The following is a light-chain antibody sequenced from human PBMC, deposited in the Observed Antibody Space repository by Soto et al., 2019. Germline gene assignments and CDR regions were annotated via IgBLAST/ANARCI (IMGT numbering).Light chain of an antibody. CDR1: QSIHTS. CDR3: QQRNVWPPIT. V-gene: IGKV3-11*01. Sequence: ETVVTPSPATLSVSPVERATLSCRASQSIHTSLAWYQQKPGQPPRLVVYDSTLRANGVPDRFGGSRSGTEFTLTINNLEPEDFAVYYCQQRNVWPPITFAQGTRLEI. CDR2: DST. J-gene: IGKJ5*01.